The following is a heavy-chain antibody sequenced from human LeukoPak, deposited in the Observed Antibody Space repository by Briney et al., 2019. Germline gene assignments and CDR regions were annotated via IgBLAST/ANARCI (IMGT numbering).Heavy chain of an antibody. J-gene: IGHJ4*02. Sequence: SETLSLTCTVAGGSVSNYYWSWIRQSPGKGLEWIGYNPSLKSRVTISADTSKNQFSLKWYSVTAADTAVYYCATRKLGNDYWGQGTLVTVSS. CDR1: GGSVSNYY. D-gene: IGHD7-27*01. V-gene: IGHV4-59*02. CDR3: ATRKLGNDY.